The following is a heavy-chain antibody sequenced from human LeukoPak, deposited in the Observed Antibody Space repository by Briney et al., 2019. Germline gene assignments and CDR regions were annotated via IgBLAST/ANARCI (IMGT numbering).Heavy chain of an antibody. J-gene: IGHJ4*02. CDR3: AREYGSGSYYYDY. Sequence: PGGSLRLSCAASGFTFSDYYMSWIRQAPGKGLEWVSYISSSGSTIYYADSVKGRFTISRDNSKNTLYLQMNSLRAEDTAVYYCAREYGSGSYYYDYWGQGTLVTVSS. CDR2: ISSSGSTI. D-gene: IGHD3-10*01. CDR1: GFTFSDYY. V-gene: IGHV3-11*01.